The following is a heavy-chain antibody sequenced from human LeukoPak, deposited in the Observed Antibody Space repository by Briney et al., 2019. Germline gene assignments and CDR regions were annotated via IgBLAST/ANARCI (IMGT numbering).Heavy chain of an antibody. D-gene: IGHD6-19*01. J-gene: IGHJ4*02. CDR1: GGSISSYY. Sequence: SETLSLTCTVSGGSISSYYWSWIRQPAGKGLEWIGRLYTSGSTNYNPSLKSRVTMSVDTSKNQFSLKLSSVTAADTAVYYCARDPDLGGWSTFDYWGQGTLVTVSS. CDR2: LYTSGST. V-gene: IGHV4-4*07. CDR3: ARDPDLGGWSTFDY.